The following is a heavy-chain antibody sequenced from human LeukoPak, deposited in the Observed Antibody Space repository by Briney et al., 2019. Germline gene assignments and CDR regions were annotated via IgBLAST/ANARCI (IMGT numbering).Heavy chain of an antibody. J-gene: IGHJ6*03. Sequence: PSETLSLTCTASGGTISSSSSYYCGWVRRPPVKGLEWIGSISNSGNTYYNPSLKSRVTTSVATSKNQLPLKRRSVTAAATADYYCARITMIVVLITRRYYMDVCGKGTPVSVSS. CDR3: ARITMIVVLITRRYYMDV. D-gene: IGHD3-22*01. CDR2: ISNSGNT. CDR1: GGTISSSSSYY. V-gene: IGHV4-39*01.